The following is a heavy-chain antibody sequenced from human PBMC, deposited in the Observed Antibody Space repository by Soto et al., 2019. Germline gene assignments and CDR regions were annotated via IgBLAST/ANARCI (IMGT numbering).Heavy chain of an antibody. D-gene: IGHD3-10*01. Sequence: SETLSLTCAVSGGSIGGVGYSWSWIRQPPGGGREWIGYMYHSGTFLKSPSLKTRLTMSLDMSKNQFSLTLNSMTAADTAVYYCARAQFYSGSGNYNNLMFDAWGQGIQVTVSS. CDR2: MYHSGTF. V-gene: IGHV4-30-2*01. J-gene: IGHJ5*02. CDR3: ARAQFYSGSGNYNNLMFDA. CDR1: GGSIGGVGYS.